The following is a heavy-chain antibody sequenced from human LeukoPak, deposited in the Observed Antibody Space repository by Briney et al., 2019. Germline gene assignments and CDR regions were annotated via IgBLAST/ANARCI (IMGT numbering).Heavy chain of an antibody. J-gene: IGHJ3*02. V-gene: IGHV4-30-4*08. Sequence: SETLSLTCIVSGGSISSGGYYWSWIRQPPAKGLEWIGYIFYSGSTYYNPSLKSRVTISLDTSKSQFSLKLSSVTAADTAVYYCARHICGGDCYNFDIWGQGTMVTVSS. CDR3: ARHICGGDCYNFDI. D-gene: IGHD2-21*02. CDR1: GGSISSGGYY. CDR2: IFYSGST.